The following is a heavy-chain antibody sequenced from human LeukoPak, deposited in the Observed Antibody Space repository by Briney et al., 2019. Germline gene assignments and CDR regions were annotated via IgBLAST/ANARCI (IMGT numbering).Heavy chain of an antibody. Sequence: AGRCLSLSCAAAGFSVSNNYFGWVRQAPGKGMDWDSVIYTDGGTSYANSVKGCFTISRDNSKNTLYLQMNSLRADDTAVYYCAREQPPGVYFDYWGQGTLVTVSS. CDR3: AREQPPGVYFDY. CDR1: GFSVSNNY. J-gene: IGHJ4*02. V-gene: IGHV3-53*01. D-gene: IGHD3-10*01. CDR2: IYTDGGT.